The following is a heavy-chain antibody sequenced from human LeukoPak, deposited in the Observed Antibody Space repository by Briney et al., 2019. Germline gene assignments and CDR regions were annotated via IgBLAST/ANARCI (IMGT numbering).Heavy chain of an antibody. CDR1: GFTFSRYG. Sequence: PGGSLRLSCAASGFTFSRYGMHWVRQAPGKGLEWVALIRYDGSIKSYADSVKDRFTISRDNSQNTLFLQMNSLRPEDTAVYYCAMVTFGGVSVQGDFWGQGTLVIVST. V-gene: IGHV3-30*02. J-gene: IGHJ4*02. CDR3: AMVTFGGVSVQGDF. CDR2: IRYDGSIK. D-gene: IGHD3-16*02.